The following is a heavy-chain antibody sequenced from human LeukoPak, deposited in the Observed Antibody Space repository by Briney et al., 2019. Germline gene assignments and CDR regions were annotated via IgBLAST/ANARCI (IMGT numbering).Heavy chain of an antibody. Sequence: PGGSLRLSCAASGFTFSSYSMNWVRQAPGKGLEWFSSISSSSSYIYYAASVKGRFTISRDNAKNSLYLQMNSLRAEDTAVYYCAREVVEMATIFDYWGQGTLVTVSS. CDR2: ISSSSSYI. CDR3: AREVVEMATIFDY. D-gene: IGHD5-24*01. CDR1: GFTFSSYS. J-gene: IGHJ4*02. V-gene: IGHV3-21*01.